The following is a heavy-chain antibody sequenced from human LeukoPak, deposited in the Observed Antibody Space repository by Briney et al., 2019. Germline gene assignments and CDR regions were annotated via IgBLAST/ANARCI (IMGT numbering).Heavy chain of an antibody. Sequence: GGSLRLSCAASGFTFTRYGMHWVRQAPGKGLEWVAFIRIDGSNKFYADSVKGRFTIARDNSKNTLYLQMNSLRAEDTAVYYCAKDPTHYRVWDYYETIGLSYWGQGTLVTVSS. V-gene: IGHV3-30*02. CDR3: AKDPTHYRVWDYYETIGLSY. CDR2: IRIDGSNK. D-gene: IGHD3-22*01. J-gene: IGHJ4*02. CDR1: GFTFTRYG.